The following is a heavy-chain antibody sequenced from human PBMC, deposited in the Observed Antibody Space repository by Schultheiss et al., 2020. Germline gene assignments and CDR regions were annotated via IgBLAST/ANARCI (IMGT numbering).Heavy chain of an antibody. Sequence: GGSLRLSCAASGFTFSSYSMNWVRQAPGKGLEWVSAISGSGGSTYYADSVKGRFTISRDNANNSLYLQMNSLRAEDTAVYYCAKPLYYYDSSGYYYWGQGTLVTVSS. D-gene: IGHD3-22*01. CDR3: AKPLYYYDSSGYYY. V-gene: IGHV3-23*01. CDR1: GFTFSSYS. J-gene: IGHJ4*02. CDR2: ISGSGGST.